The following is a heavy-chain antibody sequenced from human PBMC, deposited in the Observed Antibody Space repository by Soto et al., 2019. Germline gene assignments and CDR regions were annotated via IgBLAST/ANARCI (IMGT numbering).Heavy chain of an antibody. CDR1: GGTFSSYA. CDR2: IIPIFGTA. D-gene: IGHD6-6*01. V-gene: IGHV1-69*01. J-gene: IGHJ4*02. Sequence: QVQLVQSGAEVKKPGSSVKFSCKASGGTFSSYAISWVRQAPGQGLEWMGVIIPIFGTANHAQKFQGRVTITTDESTSTAYMELSSLRSEDTAVYYCARAWDTTYSSSSALDYWGQGTLVTVSS. CDR3: ARAWDTTYSSSSALDY.